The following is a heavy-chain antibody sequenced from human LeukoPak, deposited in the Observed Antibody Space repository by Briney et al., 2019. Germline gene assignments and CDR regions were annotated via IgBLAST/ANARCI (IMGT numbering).Heavy chain of an antibody. Sequence: ASVKVSCKASGYTFTGYYMHWVRQAPGQGLEWMGWINPNSGGTNYAQKFQGRVTMTRDTSISTAYMELSRLRSDDTAVYYCARLGYSWNYGFNYWGQGTLVTVSS. J-gene: IGHJ4*02. D-gene: IGHD1-7*01. CDR3: ARLGYSWNYGFNY. CDR1: GYTFTGYY. CDR2: INPNSGGT. V-gene: IGHV1-2*02.